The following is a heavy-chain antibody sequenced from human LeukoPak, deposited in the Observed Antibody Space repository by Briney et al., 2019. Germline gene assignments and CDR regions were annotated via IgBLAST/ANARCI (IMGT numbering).Heavy chain of an antibody. CDR1: GGSFSGYY. Sequence: SETLSLTCAIYGGSFSGYYWSWIRQPPGKGLEWIGEINHSGSTNYNPSLKSRVTISVDTSKNQFSLKLSSVTAADTAVYYCARGKQTLLRADLRFDYWGQGTLVTVSS. V-gene: IGHV4-34*01. D-gene: IGHD1-26*01. CDR2: INHSGST. CDR3: ARGKQTLLRADLRFDY. J-gene: IGHJ4*02.